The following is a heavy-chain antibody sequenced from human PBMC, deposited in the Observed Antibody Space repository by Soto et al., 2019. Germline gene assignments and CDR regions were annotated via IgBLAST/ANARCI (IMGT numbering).Heavy chain of an antibody. J-gene: IGHJ3*02. Sequence: GASVKVSCKASGGTFSSYTISWVRQAPGQELEWMGRIIPILGIANYAQKFQGRVTITADKSTSTAYMELSSLRSEDTAVYYCARDGDGSSDMDDAFDIWGQGTMVTVSS. CDR1: GGTFSSYT. CDR3: ARDGDGSSDMDDAFDI. V-gene: IGHV1-69*04. D-gene: IGHD6-6*01. CDR2: IIPILGIA.